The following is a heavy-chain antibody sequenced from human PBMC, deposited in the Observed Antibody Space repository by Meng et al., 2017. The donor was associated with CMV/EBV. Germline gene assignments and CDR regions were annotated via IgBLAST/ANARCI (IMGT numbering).Heavy chain of an antibody. CDR1: GFTFSSYS. J-gene: IGHJ4*02. CDR2: ISSSSSYI. Sequence: GESLKISCAASGFTFSSYSMNWVRQAPGKGLEWVSSISSSSSYIYYADSVKGRFTISRDNAKNSLYLQMNSLRAEDTAVYYCARASTELGLLSGFDYWGQGTLVTVSS. CDR3: ARASTELGLLSGFDY. V-gene: IGHV3-21*01. D-gene: IGHD1-7*01.